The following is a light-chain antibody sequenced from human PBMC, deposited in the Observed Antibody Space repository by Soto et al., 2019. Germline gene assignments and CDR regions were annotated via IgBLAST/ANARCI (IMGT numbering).Light chain of an antibody. Sequence: QPVLTQPPSTSGTPGQRVTISCSGSSSNIGSNHVYWYQQFPGMAPKLLMYRSDQRPTGVPDRFSGSKSGTSASLAISGLRSDDEADYCCSARDDSLSGVVFGGGTKLTVL. CDR3: SARDDSLSGVV. V-gene: IGLV1-47*01. CDR2: RSD. J-gene: IGLJ2*01. CDR1: SSNIGSNH.